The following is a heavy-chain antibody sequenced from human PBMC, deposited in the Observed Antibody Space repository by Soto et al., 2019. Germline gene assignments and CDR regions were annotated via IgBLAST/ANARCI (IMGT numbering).Heavy chain of an antibody. CDR1: GFTFDDYA. CDR2: ISWNSGSI. J-gene: IGHJ3*02. V-gene: IGHV3-9*01. Sequence: GGSLRLSCAASGFTFDDYARHWVRQAPGKGLEWVSGISWNSGSIGYADSVKGRFTISRDNAKNPLYLQMNSLRAEDTALYYCAKGLPYYDFWSGYYRDAFDIWGQGTMVTVSS. D-gene: IGHD3-3*01. CDR3: AKGLPYYDFWSGYYRDAFDI.